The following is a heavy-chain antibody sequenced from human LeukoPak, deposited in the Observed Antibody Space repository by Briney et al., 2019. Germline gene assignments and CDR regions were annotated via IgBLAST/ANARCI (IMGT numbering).Heavy chain of an antibody. CDR2: INPSGGNT. J-gene: IGHJ4*02. CDR1: GYIFTSFY. CDR3: ARGSSSWYGIFDY. V-gene: IGHV1-46*01. D-gene: IGHD6-13*01. Sequence: GASVKVSCKASGYIFTSFYIHWVRQAPGQGLEWMGIINPSGGNTGNAQKFQGRVTMTRDTSTSTVYMELRGLSSEDTAVYYCARGSSSWYGIFDYWGQGTLVTVSS.